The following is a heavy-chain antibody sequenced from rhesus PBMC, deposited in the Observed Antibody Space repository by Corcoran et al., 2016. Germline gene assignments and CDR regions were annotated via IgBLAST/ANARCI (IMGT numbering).Heavy chain of an antibody. CDR3: ARNFGWSLGY. V-gene: IGHV4-80*01. D-gene: IGHD6-37*01. CDR2: INGNSGST. Sequence: QVQLQESGPGLVKPSETLSLTCAVSGGSFSSYWWSWIRQPPGKGLEWIGEINGNSGSTNYNPSLNSRVTISKDASKNQFSLKLSSVTAADTAVYYCARNFGWSLGYWGQGVLVTVSS. CDR1: GGSFSSYW. J-gene: IGHJ4*01.